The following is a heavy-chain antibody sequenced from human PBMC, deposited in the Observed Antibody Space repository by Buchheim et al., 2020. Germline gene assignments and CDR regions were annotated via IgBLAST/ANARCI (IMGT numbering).Heavy chain of an antibody. D-gene: IGHD6-13*01. J-gene: IGHJ4*02. CDR2: ISSSSSTI. CDR3: ARDRRKQQLGFDY. CDR1: GFTFSSYS. Sequence: EVQLVESGGGLVQPGGSLRLSCAASGFTFSSYSMNWVRQAPGKGLEWVSYISSSSSTIYYADSVTGRFTISRDNAKNSLYLQMNSLRAEDTAVYYCARDRRKQQLGFDYWGQGTL. V-gene: IGHV3-48*01.